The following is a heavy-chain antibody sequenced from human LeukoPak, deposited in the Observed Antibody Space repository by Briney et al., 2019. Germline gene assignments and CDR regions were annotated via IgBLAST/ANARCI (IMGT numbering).Heavy chain of an antibody. CDR2: IIPIFGTA. CDR1: GGTFSSYA. V-gene: IGHV1-69*01. CDR3: ARESITIFGVVITYYYGMDV. D-gene: IGHD3-3*01. Sequence: SVNVSCTASGGTFSSYAISWVRQAPGQGLEWMGGIIPIFGTANYAQKFQGRVTITADESTSTAYMELSSLRSEDTAVYYCARESITIFGVVITYYYGMDVWGQGTTVTVSS. J-gene: IGHJ6*02.